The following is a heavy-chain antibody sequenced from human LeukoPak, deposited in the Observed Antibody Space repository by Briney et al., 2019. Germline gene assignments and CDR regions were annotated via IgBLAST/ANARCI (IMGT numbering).Heavy chain of an antibody. V-gene: IGHV3-15*01. CDR1: GFAFRNAW. Sequence: PGGSLRLSCAASGFAFRNAWMTWVRQAPGKGLEWVGRIKSKTDSGTTDYAAPVQVRFTISRDDSKNTLYLQMNSLKTEDTALYYCTTTYSYDSSGSIVDYWGQGTLVTVSS. D-gene: IGHD3-22*01. J-gene: IGHJ4*02. CDR2: IKSKTDSGTT. CDR3: TTTYSYDSSGSIVDY.